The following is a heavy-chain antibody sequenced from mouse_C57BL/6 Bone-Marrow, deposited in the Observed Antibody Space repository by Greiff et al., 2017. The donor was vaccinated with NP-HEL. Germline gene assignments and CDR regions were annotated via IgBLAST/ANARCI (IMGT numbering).Heavy chain of an antibody. CDR2: LHPYNDDT. D-gene: IGHD2-1*01. J-gene: IGHJ2*01. CDR3: SRGGNYCYYFDY. CDR1: GYTFTTYP. Sequence: QVQLQQSGAELVKPGASVKLSCKASGYTFTTYPIDWVKQNHGQSLEWIGNLHPYNDDTDYNEKFKDKATLTVEKSSSTVYMELSRLTSDDSSVYSCSRGGNYCYYFDYWGQGPTLTVSS. V-gene: IGHV1-47*01.